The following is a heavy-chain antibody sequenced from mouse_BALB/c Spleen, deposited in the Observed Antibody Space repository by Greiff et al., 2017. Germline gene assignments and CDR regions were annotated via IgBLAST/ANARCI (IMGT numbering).Heavy chain of an antibody. J-gene: IGHJ4*01. Sequence: QVQLQQSGAELVRPGTSVKVSCKASGYAFTNYLIEWVKQRPGQGLEWIGVINPGSGGTNYNEKFKGKATLTADKSSSTAYMQLSSLTSDDSAVYFCARGRGDYYAMDYWGQGTSVTVSS. CDR2: INPGSGGT. CDR1: GYAFTNYL. V-gene: IGHV1-54*01. CDR3: ARGRGDYYAMDY.